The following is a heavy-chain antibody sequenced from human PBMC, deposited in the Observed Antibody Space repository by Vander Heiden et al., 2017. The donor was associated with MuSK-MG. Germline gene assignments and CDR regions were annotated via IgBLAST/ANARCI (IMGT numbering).Heavy chain of an antibody. D-gene: IGHD3-10*01. CDR3: ARDSGAYGENWFDP. CDR2: IYTSGST. Sequence: QVQLPESGPGLVKPSETLSLTCTVSGGSISSYYWSWVRQPAGKGLEWIGRIYTSGSTNYNPSLKSRVTMSVDTSKKQLSRKLSAVTAADTAVYDCARDSGAYGENWFDPWGQGTLVNVSS. CDR1: GGSISSYY. V-gene: IGHV4-4*07. J-gene: IGHJ5*02.